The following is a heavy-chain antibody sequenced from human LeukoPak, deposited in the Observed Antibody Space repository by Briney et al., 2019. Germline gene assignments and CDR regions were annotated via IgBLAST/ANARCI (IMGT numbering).Heavy chain of an antibody. V-gene: IGHV1-24*01. J-gene: IGHJ6*03. CDR2: FDPEDGET. D-gene: IGHD3-10*01. CDR3: ATVGHNGSGSYLALDMDV. CDR1: GYTLTELS. Sequence: ASVKVSCKVSGYTLTELSMHWVRQAPGKGLEWMGGFDPEDGETIYAQKFQGRVTMTEDTSTDTAYMELSGLRSEDTAVYYCATVGHNGSGSYLALDMDVWGKGTTVTVSS.